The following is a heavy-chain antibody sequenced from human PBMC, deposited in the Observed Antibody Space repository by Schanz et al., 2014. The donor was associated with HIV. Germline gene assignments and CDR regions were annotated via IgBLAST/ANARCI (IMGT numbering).Heavy chain of an antibody. CDR3: ARGQSFDFWSGYRVGYFDY. CDR1: GASLNGYY. V-gene: IGHV4-34*01. Sequence: QVQLQQWGAGLLKPSETLSLTCAVYGASLNGYYWTWIRQPPGKGLEWIGEINHSESTNYNPSLKSRVTISLDTSKNQFSLKLRSVAAADTAVYYCARGQSFDFWSGYRVGYFDYWGQGTLVTVSS. D-gene: IGHD3-3*01. CDR2: INHSEST. J-gene: IGHJ4*02.